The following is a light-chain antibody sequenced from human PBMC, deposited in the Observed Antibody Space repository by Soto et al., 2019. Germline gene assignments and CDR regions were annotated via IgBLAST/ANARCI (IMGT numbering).Light chain of an antibody. CDR2: EVS. V-gene: IGLV2-8*01. Sequence: QSALTQPPSASVSPGQSVPISCTGTSSDVGAYNFVSWHQHHPGKAPKLMIYEVSKRPSGFPDRFSGSKSGNTASLTVSGLQAEDEADYYCSSYSGSNIYVFGNWTKLTV. J-gene: IGLJ1*01. CDR1: SSDVGAYNF. CDR3: SSYSGSNIYV.